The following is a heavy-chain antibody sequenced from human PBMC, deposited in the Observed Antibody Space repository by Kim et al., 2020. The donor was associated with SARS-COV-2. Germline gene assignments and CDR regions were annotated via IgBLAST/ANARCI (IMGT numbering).Heavy chain of an antibody. CDR1: GYTFTSYA. CDR3: ARDAEYYYDSSGGGIDY. D-gene: IGHD3-22*01. V-gene: IGHV1-3*01. Sequence: ASVKVSCKASGYTFTSYAMHWVRQAPGQRLEWMGWINAGNGNTKYSQKFQGRVTITRDTSASTAYMELSSLRSEDTAVYYCARDAEYYYDSSGGGIDYWGQGTLVTVSS. CDR2: INAGNGNT. J-gene: IGHJ4*02.